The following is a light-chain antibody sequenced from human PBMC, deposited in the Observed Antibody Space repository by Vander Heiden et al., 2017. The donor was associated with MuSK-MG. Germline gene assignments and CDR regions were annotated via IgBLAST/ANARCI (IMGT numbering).Light chain of an antibody. Sequence: EIVLTQSPGTLSLSPGERATLSCRASQSVSSSYLAWYQQKPGQAPMLLIYGASSRATGIPDRFSGSGSGTDFTLTISRLEPEDFAVYYCQQDGSSPPWTFGQGTKVEIK. CDR3: QQDGSSPPWT. J-gene: IGKJ1*01. V-gene: IGKV3-20*01. CDR1: QSVSSSY. CDR2: GAS.